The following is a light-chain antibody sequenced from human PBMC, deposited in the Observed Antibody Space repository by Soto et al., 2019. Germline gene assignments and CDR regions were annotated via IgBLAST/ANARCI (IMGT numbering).Light chain of an antibody. CDR1: NIGSKS. CDR3: QVWDSSSDHVV. CDR2: DDS. J-gene: IGLJ2*01. V-gene: IGLV3-21*02. Sequence: SYELTQPPSVSGAPGQTARITCGGNNIGSKSVHWYQQKPGQAPMLVVYDDSDRPSGIPERFSGSTSGNTATLTISRVAAGDEADYYCQVWDSSSDHVVFGGGTKVTVL.